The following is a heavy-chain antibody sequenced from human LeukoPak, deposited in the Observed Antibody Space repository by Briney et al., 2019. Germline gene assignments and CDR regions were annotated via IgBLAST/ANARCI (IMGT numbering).Heavy chain of an antibody. CDR2: IYYSGST. Sequence: PSETLSLTCTVSGGSISSYYWSWIRQPPGKGLEWIGHIYYSGSTNYSPSLKSRVTISVDTSKNQFSLKLSSVSAADTAVYYCARGLPGLLYYFDYWGQGTLVTVSS. J-gene: IGHJ4*02. CDR3: ARGLPGLLYYFDY. D-gene: IGHD1-26*01. CDR1: GGSISSYY. V-gene: IGHV4-59*01.